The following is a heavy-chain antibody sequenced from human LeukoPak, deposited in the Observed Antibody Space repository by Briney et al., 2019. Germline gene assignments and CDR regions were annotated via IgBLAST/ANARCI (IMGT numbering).Heavy chain of an antibody. CDR3: ARGLYDYVWGSYRYTRGMGFDY. D-gene: IGHD3-16*02. V-gene: IGHV4-34*01. J-gene: IGHJ4*02. Sequence: PSETLSLTCAAYGGSFSGYYWSWIRQPPGKGLEWIGEINHSGSTNYNPSLKSRVTISVDTSKNQFSLKLSSVTAADTAVYYCARGLYDYVWGSYRYTRGMGFDYWGQGTLVTVSS. CDR2: INHSGST. CDR1: GGSFSGYY.